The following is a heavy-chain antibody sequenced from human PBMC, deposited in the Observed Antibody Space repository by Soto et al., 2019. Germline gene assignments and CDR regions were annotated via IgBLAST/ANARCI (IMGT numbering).Heavy chain of an antibody. CDR3: ARGIQVDFPGLDF. D-gene: IGHD3-3*01. J-gene: IGHJ4*02. V-gene: IGHV3-11*01. CDR2: VSSSGITK. CDR1: GFKFTDYF. Sequence: PGGSLRLSCAASGFKFTDYFMSWIRQAPGKGLEWISYVSSSGITKSYADSVKGRFTISRDNAKNSVFLQMNSLRAEDTAVYYCARGIQVDFPGLDFWGQGTLVTVSS.